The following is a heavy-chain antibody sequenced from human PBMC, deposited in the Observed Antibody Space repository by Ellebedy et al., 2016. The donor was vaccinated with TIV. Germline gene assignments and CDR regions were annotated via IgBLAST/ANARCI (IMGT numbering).Heavy chain of an antibody. J-gene: IGHJ4*02. V-gene: IGHV1-18*01. Sequence: AASVKVSCKASGYTFTSYGISWVRQAPGQGLECMGWISAYNGNTYYAQKLQSRVTLTIDTSTSTAYMELRSLRSDDTALYYCATKGAELTALGFWGQGTLVTVSS. CDR2: ISAYNGNT. CDR3: ATKGAELTALGF. CDR1: GYTFTSYG. D-gene: IGHD1-14*01.